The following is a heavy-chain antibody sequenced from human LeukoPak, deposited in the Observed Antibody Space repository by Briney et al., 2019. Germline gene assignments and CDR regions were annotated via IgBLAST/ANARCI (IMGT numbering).Heavy chain of an antibody. V-gene: IGHV3-23*01. CDR1: GFTFSSYA. CDR2: ISGSGGST. CDR3: AKDTAYGDYGGVLDY. Sequence: GGSLRLSCAASGFTFSSYAMSCVRQAPGKGLEWVSAISGSGGSTYYADSVKGRFTISRDNSKNTLYLQMNSLRAEDTAVYYCAKDTAYGDYGGVLDYWGQGTLVTVSS. J-gene: IGHJ4*02. D-gene: IGHD4-17*01.